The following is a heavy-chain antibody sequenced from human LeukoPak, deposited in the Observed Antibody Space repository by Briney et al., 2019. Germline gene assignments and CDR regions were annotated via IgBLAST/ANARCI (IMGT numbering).Heavy chain of an antibody. J-gene: IGHJ4*02. CDR3: ARGEPNSSGWSPSDY. Sequence: PSETLSLTCTVSGGSISGYYWSWIRQPPGKGLEWIGYIYYIGSTKYTNHKPSLKSRVTISGDTSRNQISLKLTSVSAADTAVYYCARGEPNSSGWSPSDYWGQGILVIVSS. D-gene: IGHD6-19*01. CDR2: IYYIGSTKYT. CDR1: GGSISGYY. V-gene: IGHV4-59*01.